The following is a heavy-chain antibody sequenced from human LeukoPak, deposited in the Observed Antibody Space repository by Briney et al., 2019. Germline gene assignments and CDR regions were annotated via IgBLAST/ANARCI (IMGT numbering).Heavy chain of an antibody. D-gene: IGHD5-12*01. V-gene: IGHV4-61*02. CDR3: ARVYGGYDFNYYYYYMDV. CDR1: GGSISSTGYY. J-gene: IGHJ6*03. Sequence: SETLSLTCTVSGGSISSTGYYWTWVRRPAGKGLEWIRRIYPRGTTLYNPSLKSRVTMSVDTSKNQFSLRLTSVTAADTAVYYCARVYGGYDFNYYYYYMDVWGKGTTVTISS. CDR2: IYPRGTT.